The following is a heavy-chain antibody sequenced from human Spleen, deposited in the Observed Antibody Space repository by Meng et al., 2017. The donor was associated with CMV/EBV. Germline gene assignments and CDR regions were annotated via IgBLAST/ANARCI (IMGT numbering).Heavy chain of an antibody. V-gene: IGHV1-8*01. Sequence: ASVKVSCKASGYAFTSSEINWVRQAPGQGLEWMGWMDPNSGNTGYAQKFYGRLTMTRNTSISTAYLELSRLRSQDKAVYYCARSPFSYFDYWGQGVLVTVSS. CDR3: ARSPFSYFDY. J-gene: IGHJ4*02. CDR1: GYAFTSSE. CDR2: MDPNSGNT.